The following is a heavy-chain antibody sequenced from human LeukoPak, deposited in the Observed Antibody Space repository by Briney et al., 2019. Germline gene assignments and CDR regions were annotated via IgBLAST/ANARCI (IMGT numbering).Heavy chain of an antibody. J-gene: IGHJ5*01. CDR3: AKSPAATTGYWFGP. V-gene: IGHV1-2*06. D-gene: IGHD1-14*01. CDR2: INPNSGGT. CDR1: GYTFTGYY. Sequence: ASVKVSCKASGYTFTGYYMHWVRQAPGQGLEWMGRINPNSGGTNYAQQFQGRVTMTRDTSISTAYMELSRLRSDDTAVYYCAKSPAATTGYWFGPWGQGTLVTVSS.